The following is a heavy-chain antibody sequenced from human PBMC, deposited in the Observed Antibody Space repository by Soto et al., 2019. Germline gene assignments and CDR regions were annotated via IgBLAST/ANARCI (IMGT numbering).Heavy chain of an antibody. Sequence: SVKVSCKASGGTFSSYAISWVRQAPGQGLEWMGGIIPIFGTANYAQKFQGRVTITADESTSTAYMELSSLRSEDTAVYYCAGDYCSSTSCYYWFDPWGQGTLVTVSS. V-gene: IGHV1-69*13. D-gene: IGHD2-2*01. J-gene: IGHJ5*02. CDR3: AGDYCSSTSCYYWFDP. CDR1: GGTFSSYA. CDR2: IIPIFGTA.